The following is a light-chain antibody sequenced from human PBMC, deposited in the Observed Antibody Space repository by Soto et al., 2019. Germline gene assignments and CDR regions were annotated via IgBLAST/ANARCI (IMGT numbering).Light chain of an antibody. J-gene: IGKJ1*01. CDR2: DAS. V-gene: IGKV1-5*01. CDR1: QSISSW. CDR3: KQYNSYSET. Sequence: DIQMTQSPSTLSASVGDRVTITCRASQSISSWLAWYQQKPGKAPKLLIYDASSLESGVPSRFSGSGSGTEFNLTISSLQPDDFATYYCKQYNSYSETFGQGTKVEIK.